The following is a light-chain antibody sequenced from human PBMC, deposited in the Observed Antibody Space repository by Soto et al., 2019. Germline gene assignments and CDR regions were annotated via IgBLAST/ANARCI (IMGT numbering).Light chain of an antibody. CDR2: EVS. CDR3: SSYTSSSTYV. CDR1: SSDVGGYNY. V-gene: IGLV2-14*01. J-gene: IGLJ1*01. Sequence: QSALTQPASVSGSRGRSITISCTGTSSDVGGYNYVSWYQQHPGKAPKLMIYEVSNRPSGVSNRFSGSKSGNTASLTTPGLQAEDEADYYCSSYTSSSTYVFGTGTKVTVL.